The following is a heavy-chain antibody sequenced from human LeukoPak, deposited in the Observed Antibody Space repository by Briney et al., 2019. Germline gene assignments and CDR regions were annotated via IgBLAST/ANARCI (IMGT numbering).Heavy chain of an antibody. CDR3: ARELLAFGSGLDY. J-gene: IGHJ4*02. Sequence: TGGSLRLSCAASGFTFSSYWMSWVRQAPGKGLEWVANIKQDGSEKHYVDSVKGRFTISRDNAKNSLYLQMNSLRAEDTAVYYCARELLAFGSGLDYWGQGTLVTVSS. V-gene: IGHV3-7*01. CDR2: IKQDGSEK. D-gene: IGHD3-10*01. CDR1: GFTFSSYW.